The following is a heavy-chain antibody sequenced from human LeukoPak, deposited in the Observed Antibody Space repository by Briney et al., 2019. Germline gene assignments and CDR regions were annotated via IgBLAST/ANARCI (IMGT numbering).Heavy chain of an antibody. CDR1: GFTFSNYA. CDR3: AKSRGVARFDY. V-gene: IGHV3-23*01. J-gene: IGHJ4*02. Sequence: GGSLRLSCAASGFTFSNYAMSWVRQAPGKGLEWVSAISGSGDSTYYADSVKGRFTISRDNSKNTLHLQMNSLRAEDTAVYYCAKSRGVARFDYWGQGTLVTVSS. CDR2: ISGSGDST. D-gene: IGHD5-12*01.